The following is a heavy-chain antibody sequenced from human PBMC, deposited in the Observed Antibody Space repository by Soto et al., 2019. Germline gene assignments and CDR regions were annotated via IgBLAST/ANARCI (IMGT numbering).Heavy chain of an antibody. CDR3: AKDRGRYCSGARCYLFDS. CDR1: GVTFNTYA. Sequence: QVQLVQSGGGVVQPGRSLTLSCAASGVTFNTYAMHWVRQAPGKGLEWVAIVSYDGSNKYYADSVEGRFTISRDNSKNTLNLQMNSVRAEDTAVYYCAKDRGRYCSGARCYLFDSWGQGTLVTVSS. J-gene: IGHJ4*02. V-gene: IGHV3-30*04. D-gene: IGHD2-15*01. CDR2: VSYDGSNK.